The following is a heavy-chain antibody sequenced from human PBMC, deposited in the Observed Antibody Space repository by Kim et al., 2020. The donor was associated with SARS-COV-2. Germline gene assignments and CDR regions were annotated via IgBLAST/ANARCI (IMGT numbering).Heavy chain of an antibody. CDR2: ISSSGSTI. D-gene: IGHD3-9*01. J-gene: IGHJ3*02. Sequence: GGSLRLSCAASGFTFSSYEMNWVRQAPGKGLEWVSYISSSGSTIYYADSVKGRFTISRDNAKNSLYLQMNSLRAEDTAVYYCARPDTYYDILTGAFDIWGQGTMVTVSS. CDR1: GFTFSSYE. V-gene: IGHV3-48*03. CDR3: ARPDTYYDILTGAFDI.